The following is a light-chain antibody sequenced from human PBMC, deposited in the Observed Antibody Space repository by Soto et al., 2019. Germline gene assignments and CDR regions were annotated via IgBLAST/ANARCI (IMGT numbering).Light chain of an antibody. CDR2: DNN. J-gene: IGLJ3*02. Sequence: QAVVTQPPSVSAAPGQKVTISCSGSSSNIGNNYVSWYQQLPGTAPKLLIYDNNKRPSGIPDRFSGSKSGTSATLGITGLQTGDEADYYCGTWDSSLSPWVFGGGTKLTVL. CDR3: GTWDSSLSPWV. CDR1: SSNIGNNY. V-gene: IGLV1-51*01.